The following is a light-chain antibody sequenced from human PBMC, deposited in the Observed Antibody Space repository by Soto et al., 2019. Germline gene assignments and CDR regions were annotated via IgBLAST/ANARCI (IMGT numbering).Light chain of an antibody. CDR1: QSISRN. V-gene: IGKV3-15*01. CDR3: QQYNNWPRT. CDR2: AAS. J-gene: IGKJ1*01. Sequence: EIVRTQSPATLSVSPGERATLSCRASQSISRNLAWYQQKPGQAPRLLIYAASTRATGLPARFSGSGSGTEFTLAISSLQSEDFAVYYCQQYNNWPRTFGQGTKVDIK.